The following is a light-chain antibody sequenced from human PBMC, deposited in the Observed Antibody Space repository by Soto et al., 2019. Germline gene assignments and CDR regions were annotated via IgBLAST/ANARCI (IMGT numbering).Light chain of an antibody. CDR3: QQYNDRPGT. Sequence: EIVMKQSPATLSVSPGERATLSCRASQSVSSNLAWFQQMPGQAPRLLIYGTSTRATGIPVRFSGSGSGTEFTLTISSLQSEDFAVYYCQQYNDRPGTFGQGTKVPIK. J-gene: IGKJ1*01. V-gene: IGKV3-15*01. CDR2: GTS. CDR1: QSVSSN.